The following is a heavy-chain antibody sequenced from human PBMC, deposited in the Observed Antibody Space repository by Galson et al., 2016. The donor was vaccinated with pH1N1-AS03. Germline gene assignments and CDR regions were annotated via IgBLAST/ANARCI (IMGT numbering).Heavy chain of an antibody. J-gene: IGHJ6*03. CDR3: ARDYSTSSQYYCYYYMDV. V-gene: IGHV1-18*01. CDR1: DYTFTNYG. CDR2: ISTYNGKT. Sequence: SVKVSCKASDYTFTNYGISWVRQAPGQGLEWMGWISTYNGKTNYAQKFQGRVTMTTDTSTSTAYMELRSLRSDDTAVYYCARDYSTSSQYYCYYYMDVWGKGTTVTVFS. D-gene: IGHD6-6*01.